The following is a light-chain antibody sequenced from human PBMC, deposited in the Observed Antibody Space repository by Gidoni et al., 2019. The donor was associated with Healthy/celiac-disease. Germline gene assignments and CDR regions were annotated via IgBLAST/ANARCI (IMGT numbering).Light chain of an antibody. J-gene: IGKJ1*01. CDR3: KQYNSYPRT. Sequence: GDRVTITCRASQSISSWLAWYQQKPGKAPKLLIYDASSLESGVPSRFSGSGSGTEFTLTISSLQPDDFATYYCKQYNSYPRTFGQGTKVEIK. CDR2: DAS. CDR1: QSISSW. V-gene: IGKV1-5*01.